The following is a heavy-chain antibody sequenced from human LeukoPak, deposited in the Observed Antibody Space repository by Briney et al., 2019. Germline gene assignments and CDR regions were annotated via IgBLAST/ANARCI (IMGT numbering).Heavy chain of an antibody. J-gene: IGHJ4*02. V-gene: IGHV4-34*01. Sequence: PSETLSLTCAVYGGSFSGYYWSWIRQPPGKGLEWIGEINHSGSTNYNPSLKSRVTISVDTSKNQFSLKLSSVTAEDTAVYYCAIYSSSWYDYFDYWGQGTLVTVSS. CDR3: AIYSSSWYDYFDY. D-gene: IGHD6-13*01. CDR2: INHSGST. CDR1: GGSFSGYY.